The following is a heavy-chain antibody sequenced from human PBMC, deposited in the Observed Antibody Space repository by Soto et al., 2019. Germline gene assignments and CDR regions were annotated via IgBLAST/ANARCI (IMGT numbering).Heavy chain of an antibody. CDR2: IYYSGST. CDR3: ARDSGSSGSLDY. CDR1: GGSISSGDYY. D-gene: IGHD3-22*01. V-gene: IGHV4-30-4*01. Sequence: QVQLQESGPGLVKPSQTLSLTCTVSGGSISSGDYYWSWIRQPPGKGLEWIGYIYYSGSTYYNPSLKGRVTISVVTSKNQSSPKLSSVTAADTAVYYCARDSGSSGSLDYWGQGTLVTVSS. J-gene: IGHJ4*02.